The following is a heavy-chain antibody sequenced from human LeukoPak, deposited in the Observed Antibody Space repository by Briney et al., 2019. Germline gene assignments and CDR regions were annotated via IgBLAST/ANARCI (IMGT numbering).Heavy chain of an antibody. CDR1: GFTFSSYS. D-gene: IGHD3-10*01. V-gene: IGHV3-21*01. CDR2: ISSSSSYI. Sequence: GGSLRLSCAASGFTFSSYSMNWVRQAPGKGLEWVSSISSSSSYIYYADSVKGRFTISRDNAKNSLYLQMYSLRAEDTAVYYCARDFGDAFDIWGQGTMVTVSS. CDR3: ARDFGDAFDI. J-gene: IGHJ3*02.